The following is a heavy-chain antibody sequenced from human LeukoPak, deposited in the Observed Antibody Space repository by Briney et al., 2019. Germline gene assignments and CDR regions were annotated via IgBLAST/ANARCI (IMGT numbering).Heavy chain of an antibody. CDR1: GYTFTSSY. D-gene: IGHD2/OR15-2a*01. Sequence: ASVKVSCKASGYTFTSSYMHWVRQAPGQGLEWMGLINPSGGRPTYAQKFQGRVTMTRDTSTTTVYMELSSLRSEDTAVYYCARDYGNNNCYDYWGQGTLVTVSS. CDR3: ARDYGNNNCYDY. V-gene: IGHV1-46*01. J-gene: IGHJ4*02. CDR2: INPSGGRP.